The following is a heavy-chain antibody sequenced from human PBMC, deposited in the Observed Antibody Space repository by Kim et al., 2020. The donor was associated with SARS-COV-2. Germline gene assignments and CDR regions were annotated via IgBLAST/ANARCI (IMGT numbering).Heavy chain of an antibody. CDR1: GGSISSGGYY. CDR2: IYYSGST. Sequence: SETLSLTCTVSGGSISSGGYYWSWIRQHPGKGLEWIGYIYYSGSTYYNPSLKSRVTISVDTSKNQFSLKLSSVTAADTAVYYCARVMIVGATQAYYYYGMDVWGQGTTVTVSS. D-gene: IGHD1-26*01. V-gene: IGHV4-31*03. CDR3: ARVMIVGATQAYYYYGMDV. J-gene: IGHJ6*02.